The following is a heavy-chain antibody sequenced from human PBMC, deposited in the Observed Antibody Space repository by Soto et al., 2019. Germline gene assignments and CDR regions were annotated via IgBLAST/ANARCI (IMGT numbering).Heavy chain of an antibody. Sequence: SETLSLTCAVYGGSFSGYYWSWIRQPPGKGLEWIGEINHSGSTNYNPSLKSRVTISVDTSKNQFSLKLSSVTAADTAVYYCARRRNYGWLFDYWGQGTLVTVSS. J-gene: IGHJ4*02. CDR2: INHSGST. CDR1: GGSFSGYY. V-gene: IGHV4-34*01. CDR3: ARRRNYGWLFDY. D-gene: IGHD3-10*01.